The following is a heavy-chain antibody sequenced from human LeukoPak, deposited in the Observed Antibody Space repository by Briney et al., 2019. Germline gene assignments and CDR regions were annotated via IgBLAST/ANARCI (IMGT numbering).Heavy chain of an antibody. J-gene: IGHJ4*02. CDR1: GYTFTSYG. D-gene: IGHD6-13*01. CDR3: ARDGGQQLVPYSPDY. V-gene: IGHV1-18*01. Sequence: ASVKVSFKASGYTFTSYGISWVRQAPGQGLEWMGWISAYNGNTNYAQKLQGRVTMTTDTSTSTAYMELRSLRSDDTAVYYCARDGGQQLVPYSPDYWGQGTLVTVSS. CDR2: ISAYNGNT.